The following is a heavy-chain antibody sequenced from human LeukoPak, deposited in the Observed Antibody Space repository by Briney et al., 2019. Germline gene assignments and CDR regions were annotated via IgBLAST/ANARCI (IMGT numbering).Heavy chain of an antibody. V-gene: IGHV4-59*12. CDR3: ARGRRITIFGVVIRPYYYYMDV. Sequence: SETLSLTCTVSGGSISSYYWSWIRQPPGKGLEWIGYIYYSGSTNYNPSLKSRVTISVDTSKNQFSLKLSSVTAADTAVYYCARGRRITIFGVVIRPYYYYMDVWGKGTTVTVSS. CDR1: GGSISSYY. D-gene: IGHD3-3*01. CDR2: IYYSGST. J-gene: IGHJ6*03.